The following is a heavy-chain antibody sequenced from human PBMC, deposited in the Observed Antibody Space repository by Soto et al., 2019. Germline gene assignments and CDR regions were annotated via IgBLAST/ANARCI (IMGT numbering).Heavy chain of an antibody. J-gene: IGHJ4*02. CDR3: ARGAGGYYTWYFDY. CDR2: IYYSGST. D-gene: IGHD3-3*01. Sequence: QVQLQESGPGLVKPSETLSLTCTVSGGSISSYYWTWIRQPPGKGLEWIGYIYYSGSTNYNPSLKSRLTISVDTSKNQFSLKLTSVTAADTAVYYCARGAGGYYTWYFDYWGQGTLVTVSS. CDR1: GGSISSYY. V-gene: IGHV4-59*01.